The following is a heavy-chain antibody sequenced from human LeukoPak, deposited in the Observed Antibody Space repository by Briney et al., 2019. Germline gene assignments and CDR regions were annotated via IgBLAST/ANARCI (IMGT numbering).Heavy chain of an antibody. CDR1: GFTFDDYA. Sequence: GGSLRLSCAASGFTFDDYAMHWVRQAPGKGLEWVSSISSSSSYIYYADSVKGRFTISRDNAKNSLYLQMNSLRAEDTAVYYCARRRVGGGSCYDYWGQGTLVTVSS. V-gene: IGHV3-21*01. D-gene: IGHD2-15*01. J-gene: IGHJ4*02. CDR2: ISSSSSYI. CDR3: ARRRVGGGSCYDY.